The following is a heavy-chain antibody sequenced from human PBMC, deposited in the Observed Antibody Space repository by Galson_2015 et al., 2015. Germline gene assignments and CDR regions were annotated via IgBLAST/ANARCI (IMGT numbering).Heavy chain of an antibody. CDR2: IYSGGTT. J-gene: IGHJ4*02. CDR1: GSPVSTNY. Sequence: SLRLSCAASGSPVSTNYMSWVRQAPGKGLEWVSVIYSGGTTDYAGSVKGRFIISRDDSKNTLYLQMNSLRGEDTAVYYCARVFSSVTWYFDYWGQGTLVTVSS. D-gene: IGHD2-2*01. V-gene: IGHV3-53*01. CDR3: ARVFSSVTWYFDY.